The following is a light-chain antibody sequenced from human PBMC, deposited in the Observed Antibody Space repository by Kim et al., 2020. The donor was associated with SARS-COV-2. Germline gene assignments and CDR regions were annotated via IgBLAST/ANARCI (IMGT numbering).Light chain of an antibody. CDR1: SSDFDGYGGYTY. Sequence: QSVLTQPPSASGSPGQSVTISCSGTSSDFDGYGGYTYVSWYQQHPGKAPKLIIYEVTKRPSGVPNRFSGSKSGNTASLTVSGLQAEDEADYYCTTHANNNYIFGTGTKVTVL. V-gene: IGLV2-8*01. J-gene: IGLJ1*01. CDR3: TTHANNNYI. CDR2: EVT.